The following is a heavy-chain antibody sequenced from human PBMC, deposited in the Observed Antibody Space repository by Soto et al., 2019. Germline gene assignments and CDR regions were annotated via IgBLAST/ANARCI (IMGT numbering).Heavy chain of an antibody. CDR3: ARAGWFGELGYYYYGMDV. Sequence: AVKASCKASGGTFSSYAISWVRQAPGQGLEWMGGIIPIFGTANYAQKFQGRVTITADKSTSTAYMELSSLRSEDTAVYYCARAGWFGELGYYYYGMDVWGQGTTVTASS. CDR1: GGTFSSYA. J-gene: IGHJ6*02. D-gene: IGHD3-10*01. CDR2: IIPIFGTA. V-gene: IGHV1-69*06.